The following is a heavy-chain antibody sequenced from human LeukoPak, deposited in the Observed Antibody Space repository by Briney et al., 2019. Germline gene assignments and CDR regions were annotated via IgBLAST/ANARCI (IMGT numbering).Heavy chain of an antibody. Sequence: GGSLRLSCAASGFTFSSYAMSWVRQAPGKGLEWVSTISGSGGSTYYADSVKGRFTISRDNSKNTLYLQMNSLRAEDTAVYYCAKEAEGELHWGGYFEYWGQGTLVTVSS. D-gene: IGHD3-16*01. V-gene: IGHV3-23*01. J-gene: IGHJ4*02. CDR1: GFTFSSYA. CDR2: ISGSGGST. CDR3: AKEAEGELHWGGYFEY.